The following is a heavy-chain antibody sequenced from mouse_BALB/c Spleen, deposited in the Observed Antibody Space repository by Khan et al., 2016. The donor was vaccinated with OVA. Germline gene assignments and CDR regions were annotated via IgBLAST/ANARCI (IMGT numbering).Heavy chain of an antibody. CDR3: GRNRDGGSYWYFDV. CDR1: GFSLSRYS. J-gene: IGHJ1*01. CDR2: MWIGGST. V-gene: IGHV2-6-4*01. Sequence: QVQLKESGPGLVAPSQSLSITCTVSGFSLSRYSVHWVRQPPGKGLEWLGIMWIGGSTDYNSALKSRLSISKDNSKSQVFLKMNSMQTDDTAMYXCGRNRDGGSYWYFDVWGAGTTVTVSS. D-gene: IGHD3-3*01.